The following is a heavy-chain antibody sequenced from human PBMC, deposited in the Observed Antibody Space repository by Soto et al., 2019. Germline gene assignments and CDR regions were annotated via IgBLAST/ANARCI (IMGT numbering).Heavy chain of an antibody. D-gene: IGHD3-3*01. CDR2: ISYDGSNK. J-gene: IGHJ4*02. CDR1: GFTFSDYA. CDR3: AREFPAVLRFLEWLSLDY. Sequence: QVQLVESGGGVVQPGRSLRLSCAASGFTFSDYAMHWVRQAPGKGLEWVAVISYDGSNKYYADSVKGRFTISRDNSKNTXXLQMNSLRAEDTAVYYCAREFPAVLRFLEWLSLDYWGQGTLVTVSS. V-gene: IGHV3-30-3*01.